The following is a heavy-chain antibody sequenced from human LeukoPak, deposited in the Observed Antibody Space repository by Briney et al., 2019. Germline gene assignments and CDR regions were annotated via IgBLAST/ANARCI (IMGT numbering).Heavy chain of an antibody. CDR3: ARGGIFGVVSPPDY. Sequence: GGSLRLSCAASGFTFSSYAMHWVRQAPGKGLEWVAVISYDGSNKYYADSVKGRFTISRDNSKNTLYLQMNSLRAEDTAVYYCARGGIFGVVSPPDYWGQGTLVTVSS. V-gene: IGHV3-30*04. D-gene: IGHD3-3*01. J-gene: IGHJ4*02. CDR2: ISYDGSNK. CDR1: GFTFSSYA.